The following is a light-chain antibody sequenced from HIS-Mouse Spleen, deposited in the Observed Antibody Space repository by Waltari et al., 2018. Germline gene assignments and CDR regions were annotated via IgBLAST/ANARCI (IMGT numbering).Light chain of an antibody. CDR1: QSVLSSSNNKNY. Sequence: ATINCKSSQSVLSSSNNKNYLAWYQQKPGQPPKLLIYWASTRETGVPDRFSGSGSGTDFTLTISSLQAEDVAVYYCQQYYSTPYTFGQGTKLEIK. CDR2: WAS. V-gene: IGKV4-1*01. CDR3: QQYYSTPYT. J-gene: IGKJ2*01.